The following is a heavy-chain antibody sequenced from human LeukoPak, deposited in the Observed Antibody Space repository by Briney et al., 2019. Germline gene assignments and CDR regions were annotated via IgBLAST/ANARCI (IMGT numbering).Heavy chain of an antibody. D-gene: IGHD4-23*01. V-gene: IGHV4-38-2*02. CDR3: ASTYGGNSLLVWYFDL. Sequence: SETLSLTCTVSGYSISSGYYWGWIRQPPGKGLEWIGSIYHSGSTYYNPSLKSRVTISVDTSKNQFSLKLSSVTAADTAVYYCASTYGGNSLLVWYFDLWGRGTQVTVSS. J-gene: IGHJ2*01. CDR1: GYSISSGYY. CDR2: IYHSGST.